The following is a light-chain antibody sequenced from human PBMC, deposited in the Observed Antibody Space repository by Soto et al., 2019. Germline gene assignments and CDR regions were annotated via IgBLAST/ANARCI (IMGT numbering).Light chain of an antibody. Sequence: QSVLTQPPSVSGAPRQRVTISCSGSSSSIGNKPVNWYQQLPGQAPKLLIYYDDLRPSGVSDRFSGSKSGTSASLTISGLQSEDEAHYYCATWDDSLNTELFGGGTKLTVL. V-gene: IGLV1-36*01. CDR1: SSSIGNKP. J-gene: IGLJ2*01. CDR2: YDD. CDR3: ATWDDSLNTEL.